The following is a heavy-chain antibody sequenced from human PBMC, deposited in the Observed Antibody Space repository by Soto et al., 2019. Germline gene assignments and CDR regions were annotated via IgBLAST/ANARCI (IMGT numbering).Heavy chain of an antibody. CDR2: IRQDGSDK. D-gene: IGHD6-19*01. Sequence: EVQLVESGGGLVQPGGSLRLSCAASGFTFSSYWMSWVRQAPGKGLVWVANIRQDGSDKYYVDSVKGRFSISRDNSKNSLYLQMNRLRSEDTAIYYCASLQQWLAQRGDFDHWGQGTRVSVSS. J-gene: IGHJ4*02. CDR3: ASLQQWLAQRGDFDH. CDR1: GFTFSSYW. V-gene: IGHV3-7*05.